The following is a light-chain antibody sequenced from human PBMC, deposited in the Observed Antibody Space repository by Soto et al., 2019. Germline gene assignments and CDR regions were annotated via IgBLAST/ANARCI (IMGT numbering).Light chain of an antibody. V-gene: IGKV1-33*01. J-gene: IGKJ1*01. CDR1: PDITNY. Sequence: DIQMTQSPSFLSASVRDRVTITYQASPDITNYLNWYQQKSGKAPKLLIYDASNLETEVPSRFSVSGSGRHFTFTITSLPPEDFATYYCQQYDALWKFGQGTKVEI. CDR2: DAS. CDR3: QQYDALWK.